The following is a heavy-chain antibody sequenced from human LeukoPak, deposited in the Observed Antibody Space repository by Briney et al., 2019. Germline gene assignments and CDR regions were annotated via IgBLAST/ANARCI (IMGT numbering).Heavy chain of an antibody. CDR2: INPSGGST. V-gene: IGHV1-46*01. CDR3: ATLPNYSYGHPYYFDS. Sequence: ASVKVSCKASGYTFTSYYMHWVRRAPGQGLEWMGIINPSGGSTSYAQKFQGRVTMTRDMSTSTDYMELSSLRSEDTAVYYCATLPNYSYGHPYYFDSWGQGTLVTVSS. D-gene: IGHD5-18*01. CDR1: GYTFTSYY. J-gene: IGHJ4*02.